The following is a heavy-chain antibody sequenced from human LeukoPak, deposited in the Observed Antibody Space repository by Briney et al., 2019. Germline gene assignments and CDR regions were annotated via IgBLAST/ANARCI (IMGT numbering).Heavy chain of an antibody. V-gene: IGHV4-61*02. D-gene: IGHD6-19*01. Sequence: PSQTLSLTCTVSGGSISSGSYYWSWIRQPAGKGLEWIGRIYTSGSTNYNPSLKSRVTISVDTSKNQFSLKLSSVTAADTAVYYCAREVIAVAGTGNFDYWGQGTLVIVSS. CDR3: AREVIAVAGTGNFDY. CDR1: GGSISSGSYY. J-gene: IGHJ4*02. CDR2: IYTSGST.